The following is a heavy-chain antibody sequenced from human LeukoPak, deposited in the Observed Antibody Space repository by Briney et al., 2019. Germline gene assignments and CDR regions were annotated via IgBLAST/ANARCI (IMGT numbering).Heavy chain of an antibody. CDR3: AKDDVLLWFGELFKAPTSIDY. CDR1: GFTFSSYA. Sequence: GGSLRLSCAASGFTFSSYAMSWVRQAPGKGLEWVSAISGSGGSTYYADSVKGRFTISRDNSKNTLYLQMNSLRAEDTAVYYCAKDDVLLWFGELFKAPTSIDYWGQGTLVTVSS. J-gene: IGHJ4*02. D-gene: IGHD3-10*01. CDR2: ISGSGGST. V-gene: IGHV3-23*01.